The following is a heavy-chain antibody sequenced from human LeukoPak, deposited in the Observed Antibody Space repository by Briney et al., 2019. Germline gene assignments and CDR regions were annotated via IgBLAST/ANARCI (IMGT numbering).Heavy chain of an antibody. CDR2: ISAYNGNT. Sequence: ASVKVSCKASGYTFTNYAMHWVRQAPGQGLEWMGWISAYNGNTNYAQRLQGRVTMTTDTSTSTAYMELRSLRSDDTAVYYCARDRDYGDYNTQDLFVYWGQGTLVTVSS. J-gene: IGHJ4*02. CDR1: GYTFTNYA. D-gene: IGHD4-17*01. CDR3: ARDRDYGDYNTQDLFVY. V-gene: IGHV1-18*01.